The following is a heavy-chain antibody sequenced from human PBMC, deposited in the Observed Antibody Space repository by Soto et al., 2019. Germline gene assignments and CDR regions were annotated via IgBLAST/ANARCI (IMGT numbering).Heavy chain of an antibody. J-gene: IGHJ4*02. CDR1: GFIFSNYA. Sequence: EVQLLDSGGGLVQPGGSLRLSCAASGFIFSNYAMSWVRQAPVKGLEWVSAISGSGGDTFYVGSVKGRFTISRDNSKNTLSLQMNSLRAEDTATYYCAKDAGRGGGSAFDCWGQGTLVTVSS. V-gene: IGHV3-23*01. CDR3: AKDAGRGGGSAFDC. CDR2: ISGSGGDT. D-gene: IGHD2-2*01.